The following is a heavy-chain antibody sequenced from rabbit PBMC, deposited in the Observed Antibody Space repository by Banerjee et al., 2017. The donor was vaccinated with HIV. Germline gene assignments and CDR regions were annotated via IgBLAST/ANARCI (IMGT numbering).Heavy chain of an antibody. CDR2: IYPGNDGT. CDR1: GIDFSSYYY. V-gene: IGHV1S43*01. J-gene: IGHJ4*01. CDR3: ARNADGSDWGFDL. Sequence: QQQLEESGGGLVKPGGTLTLTCKASGIDFSSYYYMCWVRQAPGKGLEWIGCIYPGNDGTYYASWAKGRFTIAKTSSTTVDLKMTSLTAADTATYFCARNADGSDWGFDLWGPGTLVTVS. D-gene: IGHD4-1*01.